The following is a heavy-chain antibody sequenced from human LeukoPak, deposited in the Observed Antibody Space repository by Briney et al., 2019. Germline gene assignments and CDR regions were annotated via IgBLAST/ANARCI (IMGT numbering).Heavy chain of an antibody. D-gene: IGHD1-1*01. CDR3: AMRAGTTGTTWWFDP. V-gene: IGHV5-51*01. Sequence: GESLKISCKGSGYSFTSYWIGWVRQMPGKGLEWMGIIYPGDSDTRYSPSFQGQVTISADKSIRTAYLQWSSLKASDTAMYYCAMRAGTTGTTWWFDPWGQGTLVTVSS. CDR2: IYPGDSDT. CDR1: GYSFTSYW. J-gene: IGHJ5*02.